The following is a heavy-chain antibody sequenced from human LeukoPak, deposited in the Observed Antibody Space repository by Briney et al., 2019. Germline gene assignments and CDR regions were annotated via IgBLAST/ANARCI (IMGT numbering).Heavy chain of an antibody. D-gene: IGHD6-19*01. J-gene: IGHJ3*02. V-gene: IGHV3-53*05. CDR2: IYSGGST. Sequence: GGSLRLSCAASGFTVSSYYMSWVRQAPGKGLEWVSVIYSGGSTYYADSVKGRFTISRDNSKNTLYLQMNSLRAEDTAVYYCASEGVAVAGNAFDIWGQGIMVTVSS. CDR3: ASEGVAVAGNAFDI. CDR1: GFTVSSYY.